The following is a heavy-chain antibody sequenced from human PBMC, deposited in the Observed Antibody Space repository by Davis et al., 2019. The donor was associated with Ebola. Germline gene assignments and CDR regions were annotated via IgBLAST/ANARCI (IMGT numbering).Heavy chain of an antibody. Sequence: PGGSLRLSCAASGFSFNNFNMNWVRQAPGKGLEWVSSISKNSERIYYADSVKGRFTISRDNARNSLFLQMNSLRAEDTALYFCTAGIALAANDIWGQGTLVTVSS. D-gene: IGHD6-19*01. CDR1: GFSFNNFN. J-gene: IGHJ4*02. V-gene: IGHV3-21*01. CDR3: TAGIALAANDI. CDR2: ISKNSERI.